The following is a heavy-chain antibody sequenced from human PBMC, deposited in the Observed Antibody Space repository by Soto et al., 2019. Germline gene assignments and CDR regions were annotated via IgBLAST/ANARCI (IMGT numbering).Heavy chain of an antibody. CDR2: ISSDGNTQ. V-gene: IGHV3-30*03. CDR3: PGQIASGH. CDR1: GFTFSNSG. Sequence: QVQLVESGGGVVQPGRTLRLSCAASGFTFSNSGMHWVRQAPGKGLEWVAVISSDGNTQFYADSVKGRFSISRDNSKTTLYLDMNSPRADDAAVYYCPGQIASGHWGQGTLVTVSS. D-gene: IGHD2-8*02. J-gene: IGHJ4*02.